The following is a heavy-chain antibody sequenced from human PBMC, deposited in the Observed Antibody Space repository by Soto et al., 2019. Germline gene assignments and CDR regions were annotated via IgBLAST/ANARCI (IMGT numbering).Heavy chain of an antibody. Sequence: EVQLVESGGGVVQPGGSLRLSCAASGFTFSSYWMRWVRQAPGKGLEWVANITQDGSEKYYVDSVKGRFTISRDNAKNTLYLPINCLRAEDTAVYYGVLMVLSGMDVWGQGTTVTVSS. CDR1: GFTFSSYW. D-gene: IGHD2-8*01. J-gene: IGHJ6*02. V-gene: IGHV3-7*05. CDR3: VLMVLSGMDV. CDR2: ITQDGSEK.